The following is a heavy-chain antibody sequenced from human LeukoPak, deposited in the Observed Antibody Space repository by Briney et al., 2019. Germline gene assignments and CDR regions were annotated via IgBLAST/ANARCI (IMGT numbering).Heavy chain of an antibody. CDR3: ASVRLPYSGSYPDY. D-gene: IGHD1-26*01. V-gene: IGHV3-21*01. J-gene: IGHJ4*02. CDR2: ISSSSSYI. Sequence: PGGSLRLSCAASGFTFSSYSMNWVRQAPGKGLEWVSSISSSSSYIYYADSVEGRFTISRDNAKNSLYLQMNSLRAEDTAVYYCASVRLPYSGSYPDYWGQGTLVTVSS. CDR1: GFTFSSYS.